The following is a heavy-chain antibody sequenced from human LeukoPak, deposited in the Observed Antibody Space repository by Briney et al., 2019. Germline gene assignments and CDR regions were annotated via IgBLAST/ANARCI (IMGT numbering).Heavy chain of an antibody. V-gene: IGHV3-23*01. CDR1: GSTFSSYA. J-gene: IGHJ4*02. CDR2: ISGSGGST. D-gene: IGHD6-13*01. Sequence: GGSLRLSCAASGSTFSSYAMSWVRQAPGKGLEWVSSISGSGGSTYYADSVKGRFTISRDNSKNTLYLQMNSLRAEDTAVYYCAKARSSSWYYFDYWGQGTLVTVSS. CDR3: AKARSSSWYYFDY.